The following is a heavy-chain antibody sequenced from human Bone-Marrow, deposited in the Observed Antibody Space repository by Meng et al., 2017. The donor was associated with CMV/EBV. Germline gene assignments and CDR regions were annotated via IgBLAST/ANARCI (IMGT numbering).Heavy chain of an antibody. Sequence: SETLPLTCSASGGSISSNSHYWGWIRQPPGKGLEWIGSIFYSGSTYYNPSLKSRVTISLDTSKNQFSLELSSMTAADTAVYFCGRSGFYYALDVWGQGTTVTVSS. CDR1: GGSISSNSHY. J-gene: IGHJ6*02. D-gene: IGHD3-10*01. CDR2: IFYSGST. V-gene: IGHV4-39*07. CDR3: GRSGFYYALDV.